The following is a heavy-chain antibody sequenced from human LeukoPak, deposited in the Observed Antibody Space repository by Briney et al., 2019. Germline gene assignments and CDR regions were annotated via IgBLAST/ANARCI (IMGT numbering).Heavy chain of an antibody. V-gene: IGHV3-21*01. CDR2: ISSSSSYI. D-gene: IGHD3-9*01. Sequence: GGSLRLSCAASGFTFSSYSMTWVRQAPGKGLEWVSSISSSSSYIYYADSVKGRFTISRDNAKNSLYLQMNSLRAEDTAVYYCARDRDILTGLDAFDIWGQGTMVTVSS. CDR3: ARDRDILTGLDAFDI. J-gene: IGHJ3*02. CDR1: GFTFSSYS.